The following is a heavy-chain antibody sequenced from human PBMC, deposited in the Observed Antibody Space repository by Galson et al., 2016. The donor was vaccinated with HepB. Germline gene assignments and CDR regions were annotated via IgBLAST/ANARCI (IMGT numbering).Heavy chain of an antibody. Sequence: TLSLTCTVSGGPLASSDYYWSWIRQHPGKGLEWIGYIFYTGSTFYNPSLKRRLSLSVATSMYQFSLSMTSVNAADTAVYFCPRTTADYWRYFNLRGRGTLVAVSS. CDR3: PRTTADYWRYFNL. CDR2: IFYTGST. CDR1: GGPLASSDYY. D-gene: IGHD3-3*01. J-gene: IGHJ2*01. V-gene: IGHV4-31*03.